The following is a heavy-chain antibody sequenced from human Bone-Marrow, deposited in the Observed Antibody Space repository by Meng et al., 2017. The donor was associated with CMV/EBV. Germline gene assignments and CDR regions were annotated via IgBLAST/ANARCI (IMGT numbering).Heavy chain of an antibody. V-gene: IGHV3-11*01. CDR2: ISSSGSTI. J-gene: IGHJ3*02. Sequence: GGSLRLSCAASGFTFSDYYMSWIRQAPGKGLEWVSYISSSGSTIYYADSVKGRFTISRDNAKNSLYLQMNSLRAEDTAVYYCARYIVVVPAARRIDAFDIWGQGTMFTVSS. CDR3: ARYIVVVPAARRIDAFDI. D-gene: IGHD2-2*01. CDR1: GFTFSDYY.